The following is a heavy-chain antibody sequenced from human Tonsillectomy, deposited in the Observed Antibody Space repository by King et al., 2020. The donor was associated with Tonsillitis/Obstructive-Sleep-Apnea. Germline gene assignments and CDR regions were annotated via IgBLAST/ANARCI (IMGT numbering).Heavy chain of an antibody. CDR2: IYYSGST. CDR3: ARRVGLWAPFDY. J-gene: IGHJ4*02. D-gene: IGHD3/OR15-3a*01. Sequence: QLQESGPGLVKPSETLSLTCTVSGGSISSYYWSWIRQPPGKGLEWIGYIYYSGSTNYNPSLKSRVTISVETSKNQFSLKLSSVTAADTAVYYCARRVGLWAPFDYWGQGTLVTVSS. V-gene: IGHV4-59*08. CDR1: GGSISSYY.